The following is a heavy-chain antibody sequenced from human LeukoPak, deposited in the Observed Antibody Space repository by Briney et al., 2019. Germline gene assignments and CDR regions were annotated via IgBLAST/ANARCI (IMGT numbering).Heavy chain of an antibody. CDR2: ISWNSGSI. Sequence: GRSLRLSCAASGFTFDDYAMHWVRQAPGKGLEWVSGISWNSGSIGYVDSVKGRFTISRDNAKNSLYLQMNSLRAEDTALYYCAKVDRIAVAGGSFDIWGQGTMVTVSS. CDR1: GFTFDDYA. CDR3: AKVDRIAVAGGSFDI. D-gene: IGHD6-19*01. J-gene: IGHJ3*02. V-gene: IGHV3-9*01.